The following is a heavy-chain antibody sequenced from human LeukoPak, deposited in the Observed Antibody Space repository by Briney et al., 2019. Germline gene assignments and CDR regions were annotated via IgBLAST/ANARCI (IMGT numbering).Heavy chain of an antibody. CDR3: ASGGSLEPFDY. V-gene: IGHV4-59*01. J-gene: IGHJ4*02. CDR2: IYYSGST. Sequence: SETLSLTCTVSGGSISSYYWSWIRQPPGKGLEWIGYIYYSGSTNYNPSLKSRVTISVDTSKNQFSLKLSSATAADTAVYYCASGGSLEPFDYWGQGTLVTVSS. D-gene: IGHD1-26*01. CDR1: GGSISSYY.